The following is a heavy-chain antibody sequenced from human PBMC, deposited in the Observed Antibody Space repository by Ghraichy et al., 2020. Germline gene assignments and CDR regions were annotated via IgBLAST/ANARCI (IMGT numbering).Heavy chain of an antibody. V-gene: IGHV1-8*01. CDR1: GYTFTSYD. J-gene: IGHJ3*02. Sequence: ASVKVSCKASGYTFTSYDINWVRQATGQGLEWMGWMNPNSGNTGYAQKFQGRVTMTRNTSISTAYMELSSLRSEDTAVYYCARNWYSSSWYGYHDAFDIWGQGTMVTVSS. CDR2: MNPNSGNT. D-gene: IGHD6-13*01. CDR3: ARNWYSSSWYGYHDAFDI.